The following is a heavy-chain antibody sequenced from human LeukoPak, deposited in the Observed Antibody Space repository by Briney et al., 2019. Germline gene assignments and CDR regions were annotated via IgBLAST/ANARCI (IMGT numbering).Heavy chain of an antibody. CDR2: IYYSKNT. J-gene: IGHJ4*02. V-gene: IGHV4-39*01. Sequence: SETLSLTCTVSGASITSSSHYWGWIRQPPGKGLEWIGSIYYSKNTYYNPSLKSRVTISADTSKNQFSLTLGSVSATDTAVYYCVSPRGFSYGYFDYWGQGTLVTVSS. CDR1: GASITSSSHY. D-gene: IGHD5-18*01. CDR3: VSPRGFSYGYFDY.